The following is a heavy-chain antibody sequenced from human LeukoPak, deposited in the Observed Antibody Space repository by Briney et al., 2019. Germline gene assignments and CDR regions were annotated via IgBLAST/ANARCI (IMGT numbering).Heavy chain of an antibody. Sequence: GESLKISCKGSGYSFTSYWIGWVRQMPGKGLEWIGIIYPGDSDTRYSPSFQGQVTISADKSISTAYLQWSSLKASDTAMYYCARHGESYSSSWPLIDYWGQGTLVTVSS. D-gene: IGHD6-13*01. CDR1: GYSFTSYW. J-gene: IGHJ4*02. CDR3: ARHGESYSSSWPLIDY. V-gene: IGHV5-51*01. CDR2: IYPGDSDT.